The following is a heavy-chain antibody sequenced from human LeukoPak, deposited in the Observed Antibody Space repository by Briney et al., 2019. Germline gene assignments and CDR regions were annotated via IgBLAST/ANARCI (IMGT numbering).Heavy chain of an antibody. CDR1: GFTLSSYW. CDR3: ARVMTTVVTNYYYYGMDV. D-gene: IGHD4-23*01. J-gene: IGHJ6*02. V-gene: IGHV3-74*01. CDR2: IKSDGSDT. Sequence: GGSLRLSCAASGFTLSSYWMHWVRQVPGKGLVWVSRIKSDGSDTRYADSVKGRFTISRDNAKNTLYLQMNSLRAEDTAVYYCARVMTTVVTNYYYYGMDVWGQGTTVTVSS.